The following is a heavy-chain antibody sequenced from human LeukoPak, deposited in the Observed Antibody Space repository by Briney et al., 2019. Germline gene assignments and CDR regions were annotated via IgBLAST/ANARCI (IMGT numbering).Heavy chain of an antibody. CDR3: ARGFVGSSSSRAFDI. CDR1: GGSISSYY. V-gene: IGHV4-59*01. D-gene: IGHD6-6*01. Sequence: SETLSLTCTVSGGSISSYYWSWIRQPPGKGLEWIGYIYYSGSTNYNPSLKSRVTISVDTSKNQFSLKLSSVTAADTAVYYCARGFVGSSSSRAFDIWGQGTMVTVSS. CDR2: IYYSGST. J-gene: IGHJ3*02.